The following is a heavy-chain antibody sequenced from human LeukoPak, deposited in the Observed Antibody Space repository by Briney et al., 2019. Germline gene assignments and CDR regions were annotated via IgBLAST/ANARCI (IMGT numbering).Heavy chain of an antibody. V-gene: IGHV1-69*13. CDR1: GGTFSSYA. CDR3: AREAVGATEDAFDI. CDR2: IIPIFGTA. Sequence: GASVKVSCKASGGTFSSYAISWVRQAPGQGLEWMGGIIPIFGTANDAQKFQGRVTITADESTSTAYMELSSLRSEDTAVYYCAREAVGATEDAFDIWGQGTMVTVSS. J-gene: IGHJ3*02. D-gene: IGHD1-26*01.